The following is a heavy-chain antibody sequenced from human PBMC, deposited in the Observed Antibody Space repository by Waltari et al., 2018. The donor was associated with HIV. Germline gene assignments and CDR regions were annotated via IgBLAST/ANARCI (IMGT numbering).Heavy chain of an antibody. CDR3: TRARGPDTAMEYYFDY. CDR1: GFTFGDYA. D-gene: IGHD5-18*01. V-gene: IGHV3-49*05. J-gene: IGHJ4*02. Sequence: EVQLVESGGGLVKPGRSLRLSCTASGFTFGDYAMSWFRQAPGKGLEWVGFIRSKAYGGTTEYSASVKGRFTISRDDSKSIAYLQMNSLKTEDTAVYYCTRARGPDTAMEYYFDYWGQGTLVTVSS. CDR2: IRSKAYGGTT.